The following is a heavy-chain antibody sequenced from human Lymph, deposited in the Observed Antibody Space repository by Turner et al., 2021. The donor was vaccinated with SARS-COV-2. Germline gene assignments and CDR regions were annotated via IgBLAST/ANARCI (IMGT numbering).Heavy chain of an antibody. CDR2: FDLEDGET. Sequence: QVQLVQSGAEVKKPGASVKVSCMVSGSTLTELSMHWVRQAPGKGLEWMGGFDLEDGETIYAQKFQGRVTMTEDTSTDTPYMELGSLRSEDTAVYYCAIGSSKPQWLDLFWYWGQGTLVTVSS. D-gene: IGHD6-19*01. J-gene: IGHJ4*02. CDR3: AIGSSKPQWLDLFWY. V-gene: IGHV1-24*01. CDR1: GSTLTELS.